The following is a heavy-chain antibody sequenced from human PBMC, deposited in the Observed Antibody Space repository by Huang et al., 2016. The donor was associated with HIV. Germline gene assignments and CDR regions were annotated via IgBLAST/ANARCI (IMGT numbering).Heavy chain of an antibody. D-gene: IGHD3-16*01. Sequence: QVQLEQSGPAVRKPGSSVKVSCQASGGSFSDQIISWVRQAPGQRFEWRGCIIPLCVAPADAQEFKGRVTMTADESTATIYMELNSLTSEDTAVYYCAMSLRYQYDSRSYWGRYFDYWGQGTLVTVSS. CDR2: IIPLCVAP. V-gene: IGHV1-69*01. CDR3: AMSLRYQYDSRSYWGRYFDY. J-gene: IGHJ4*02. CDR1: GGSFSDQI.